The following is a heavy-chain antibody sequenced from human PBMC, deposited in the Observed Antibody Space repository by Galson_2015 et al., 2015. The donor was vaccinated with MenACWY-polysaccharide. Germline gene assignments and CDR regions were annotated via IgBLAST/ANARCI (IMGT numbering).Heavy chain of an antibody. V-gene: IGHV3-64*02. J-gene: IGHJ4*02. Sequence: SLRLSCAASGFTFSTYAMHWVRQAPGKGLEYVSAISGNGGSTYYADSVKGRFTISRDNSRNTLYLQMGSLRPEDMAVYYCARDYEDSGTYTGLFDYWGQGTLVTVSS. D-gene: IGHD1-26*01. CDR1: GFTFSTYA. CDR3: ARDYEDSGTYTGLFDY. CDR2: ISGNGGST.